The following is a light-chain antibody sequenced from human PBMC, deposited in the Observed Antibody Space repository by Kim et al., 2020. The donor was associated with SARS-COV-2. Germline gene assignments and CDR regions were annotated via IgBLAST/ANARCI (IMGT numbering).Light chain of an antibody. Sequence: PGERATLSCRASQSVNNNYLGWYQQKPGQAPRLLIYAVSSRATGISDRFSGSGSGTDFTLTISRLEPDDFAVYYCQHYGSSPPWTFGQGTKVDIK. J-gene: IGKJ1*01. CDR3: QHYGSSPPWT. CDR2: AVS. V-gene: IGKV3-20*01. CDR1: QSVNNNY.